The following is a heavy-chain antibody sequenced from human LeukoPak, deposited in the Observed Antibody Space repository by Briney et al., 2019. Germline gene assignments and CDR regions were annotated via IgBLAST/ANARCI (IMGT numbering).Heavy chain of an antibody. CDR1: GFTFSSYW. CDR3: TRDPLCYYYYMDV. CDR2: INSDGSTT. J-gene: IGHJ6*03. V-gene: IGHV3-74*01. Sequence: GESLRLSCAASGFTFSSYWMHWVRQAPGKGLVWVSRINSDGSTTSYADSVKRRFTSSRDNAENTLYLQRNSLRDEDTAVYYCTRDPLCYYYYMDVWGKGTTVTVSS.